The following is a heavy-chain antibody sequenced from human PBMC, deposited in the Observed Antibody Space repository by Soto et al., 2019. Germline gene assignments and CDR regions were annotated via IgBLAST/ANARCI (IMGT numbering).Heavy chain of an antibody. V-gene: IGHV1-18*01. D-gene: IGHD2-8*01. CDR2: ISAYNGNT. CDR3: ARGGKYCTNGVCSLYGMDV. J-gene: IGHJ6*02. CDR1: GYTFTSYG. Sequence: QVQLVQSGAEVKKPGASVKVSCKASGYTFTSYGISWVRQAPGQGLEWMVWISAYNGNTNYAQKFQGRVTMTTDTSTSTAYMELMSLRSDDTAVYYCARGGKYCTNGVCSLYGMDVWGQGTTVTVSS.